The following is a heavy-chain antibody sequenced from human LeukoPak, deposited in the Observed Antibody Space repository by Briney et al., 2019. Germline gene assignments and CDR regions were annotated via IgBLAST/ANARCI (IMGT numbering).Heavy chain of an antibody. D-gene: IGHD3-3*01. CDR1: GFTFSSYG. J-gene: IGHJ6*03. CDR3: AKEERYYDFWSGYFASYYYYYMDV. V-gene: IGHV3-33*06. CDR2: IWYDGSNK. Sequence: PGRSLRLSCAASGFTFSSYGMHWVRQAPGKGLEWEAVIWYDGSNKYYADSVKGRFTISRDNSKNTLYLQMNSLRAEDTAVYYCAKEERYYDFWSGYFASYYYYYMDVWGKGTTVTVSS.